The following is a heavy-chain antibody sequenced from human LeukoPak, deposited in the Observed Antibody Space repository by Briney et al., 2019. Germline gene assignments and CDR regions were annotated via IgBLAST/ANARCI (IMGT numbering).Heavy chain of an antibody. D-gene: IGHD3-16*01. Sequence: PGGSLRLSCVASGFTVSSHYMSWVRQAPGKGLEWVSAIYTDGSTYYAGSVKGRFTISRDNSENTLYLQMNSLRVEDTAVYYCARGRPAGGVGDFDHWGQGTLVTVSS. CDR2: IYTDGST. V-gene: IGHV3-66*01. J-gene: IGHJ4*02. CDR3: ARGRPAGGVGDFDH. CDR1: GFTVSSHY.